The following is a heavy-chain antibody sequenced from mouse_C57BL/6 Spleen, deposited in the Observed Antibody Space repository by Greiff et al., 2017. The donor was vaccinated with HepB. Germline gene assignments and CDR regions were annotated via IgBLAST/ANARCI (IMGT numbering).Heavy chain of an antibody. CDR1: GFTFSDYG. D-gene: IGHD1-1*01. CDR3: ARPLLDYGSSTFAY. J-gene: IGHJ3*01. Sequence: EVKLVESGGGLVKPGGSLKLSCAASGFTFSDYGMHWVRQAPEKGLEWVAYISSGSSTIYYADTVKGRFTISRDNSKNTLFLQMTSLRYEDTVMYYCARPLLDYGSSTFAYWGQGTLVTVSA. V-gene: IGHV5-17*01. CDR2: ISSGSSTI.